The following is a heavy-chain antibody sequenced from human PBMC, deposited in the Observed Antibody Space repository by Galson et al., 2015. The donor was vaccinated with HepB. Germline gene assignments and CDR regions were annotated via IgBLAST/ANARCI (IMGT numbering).Heavy chain of an antibody. D-gene: IGHD5-24*01. CDR2: ISAYNGNT. J-gene: IGHJ3*02. Sequence: SVKVSCKASGYTFTSYGISWVRQAPGQGLEWMGWISAYNGNTNYAQKLQGRVTMTTDTSTSIAYMELRSLRSDDTAVYYCARVRPTQRSTWIWRDGYNSFEFDAFDIWGQGTMVTVSS. V-gene: IGHV1-18*04. CDR1: GYTFTSYG. CDR3: ARVRPTQRSTWIWRDGYNSFEFDAFDI.